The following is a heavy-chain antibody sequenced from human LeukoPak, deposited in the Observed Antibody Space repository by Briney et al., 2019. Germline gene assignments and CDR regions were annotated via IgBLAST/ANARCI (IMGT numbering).Heavy chain of an antibody. CDR3: ASTYYDFWSGSENIYYYYGMDV. D-gene: IGHD3-3*01. V-gene: IGHV5-10-1*01. J-gene: IGHJ6*02. CDR2: IDPSYSYT. Sequence: GESLKISCKGSGYSFTSYWISWGRQMPGKGLEWMGRIDPSYSYTNYSPSFQGHVTISADKSISTAYLQWSSLKASDTAMYYCASTYYDFWSGSENIYYYYGMDVWGQGTTVTVSS. CDR1: GYSFTSYW.